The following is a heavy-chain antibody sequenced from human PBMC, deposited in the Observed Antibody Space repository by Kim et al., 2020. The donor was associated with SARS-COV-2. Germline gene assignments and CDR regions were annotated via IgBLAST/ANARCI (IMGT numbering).Heavy chain of an antibody. V-gene: IGHV4-59*01. D-gene: IGHD2-2*01. CDR1: GGSISSYY. Sequence: SETLSLTCTVSGGSISSYYWSWIRQPPGKGLEWIGYIYYSGSTNYNPSLKSQVTITVDTSKNQFSLKLSSVTAADTAVYYCARGPYCSSTSCYGEGWFDPWGQGTLVTVSS. CDR2: IYYSGST. CDR3: ARGPYCSSTSCYGEGWFDP. J-gene: IGHJ5*02.